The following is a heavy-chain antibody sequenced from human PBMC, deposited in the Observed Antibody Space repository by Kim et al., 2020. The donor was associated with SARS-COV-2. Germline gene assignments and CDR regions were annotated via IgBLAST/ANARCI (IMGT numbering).Heavy chain of an antibody. D-gene: IGHD6-19*01. V-gene: IGHV1-69*13. Sequence: SVKVSCKASGGTFSSYAISWVRQAPGQGLEWMGGIIPIFGTANYAQKFQGRVTITADESTSTAYMELSSLRSEDTAVYYCASRLVYSSGWYGYFDLWGRGTLVTVSS. CDR1: GGTFSSYA. CDR3: ASRLVYSSGWYGYFDL. CDR2: IIPIFGTA. J-gene: IGHJ2*01.